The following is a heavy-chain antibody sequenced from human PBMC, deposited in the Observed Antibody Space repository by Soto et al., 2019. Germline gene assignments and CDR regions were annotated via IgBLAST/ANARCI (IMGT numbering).Heavy chain of an antibody. CDR3: ARNVPVTALGY. J-gene: IGHJ4*02. CDR2: TYSGGAT. Sequence: EVRLVESGGGLVQPGGSLRLSCAASGVTVGNNYMSWVRQAPGKGLEWVSVTYSGGATRYADSVKGRLTMSSDSTKNTVYLQMDSLIAEETAVYFCARNVPVTALGYWAQGSLVSVSS. V-gene: IGHV3-66*01. D-gene: IGHD4-17*01. CDR1: GVTVGNNY.